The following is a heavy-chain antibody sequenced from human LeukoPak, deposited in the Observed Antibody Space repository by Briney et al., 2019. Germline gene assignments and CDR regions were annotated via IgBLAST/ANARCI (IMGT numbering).Heavy chain of an antibody. J-gene: IGHJ5*02. V-gene: IGHV4-59*08. CDR1: GGSISDYH. CDR3: ARKVRSSLYNWFDP. CDR2: IYYSGST. D-gene: IGHD6-6*01. Sequence: PSETLSLTCTVSGGSISDYHWNWLRQPPGKRLEWIGSIYYSGSTSYNPSLMSQVTISVDTSKNQFSLNLNSVTAADTAVYYCARKVRSSLYNWFDPWGQGTLVTVSS.